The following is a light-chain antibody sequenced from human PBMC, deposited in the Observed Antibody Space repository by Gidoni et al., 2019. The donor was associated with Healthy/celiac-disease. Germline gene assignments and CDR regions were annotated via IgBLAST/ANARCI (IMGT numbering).Light chain of an antibody. J-gene: IGKJ2*01. CDR1: QDISNY. CDR3: QQYDNLSYT. V-gene: IGKV1-33*01. CDR2: DAS. Sequence: DIPMTQSPSSLSASVGDTVTIACQATQDISNYLNWYQQKPGKAPKLLIYDASNLETGVPSRFSGSGSGTDFTFTISSLQPEDIATYYCQQYDNLSYTFGQGTKLEIK.